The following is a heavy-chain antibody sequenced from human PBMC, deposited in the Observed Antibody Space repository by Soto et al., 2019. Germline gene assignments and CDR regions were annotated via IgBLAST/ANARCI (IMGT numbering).Heavy chain of an antibody. CDR3: ARTPSVLVPADANWFDP. D-gene: IGHD2-2*01. Sequence: SVKVSCKASGGTFSSYAISWVRQAPGQGLEWMGGIIPIFGTANYAQKFQGRVTITADESTSTAYMKLSSLRSEDTAVYYCARTPSVLVPADANWFDPWGQGTLVTVSS. J-gene: IGHJ5*02. V-gene: IGHV1-69*13. CDR2: IIPIFGTA. CDR1: GGTFSSYA.